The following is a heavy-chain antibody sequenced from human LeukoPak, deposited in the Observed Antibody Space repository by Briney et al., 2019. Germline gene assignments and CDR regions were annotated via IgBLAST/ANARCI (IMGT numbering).Heavy chain of an antibody. V-gene: IGHV3-48*03. CDR2: IEYSGGSA. CDR1: GFTLSSYE. J-gene: IGHJ4*02. Sequence: PGGSLRLSCTVSGFTLSSYEMSWIRQAPGKGLEWVSSIEYSGGSAYYADSVKGRFTISRDNAKNSLYLQMNSLRAEDTAVYYCATDGGPAYSSSWYLYWGQGSLVTVSS. D-gene: IGHD6-13*01. CDR3: ATDGGPAYSSSWYLY.